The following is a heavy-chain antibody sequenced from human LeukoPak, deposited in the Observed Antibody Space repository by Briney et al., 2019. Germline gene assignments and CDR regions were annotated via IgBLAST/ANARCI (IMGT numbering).Heavy chain of an antibody. CDR1: GFTFDIYA. V-gene: IGHV3-23*01. D-gene: IGHD3-22*01. Sequence: GGSLTLSCAASGFTFDIYAMTWVRQAPGKGPDWVSGISASANSTYYADSVKGRFTISRDNSKNTLYLQMNSLRAEDTAVYYCAKDPRGKYYYDSSGYFTLDYWGQGTLVTVSS. CDR3: AKDPRGKYYYDSSGYFTLDY. J-gene: IGHJ4*02. CDR2: ISASANST.